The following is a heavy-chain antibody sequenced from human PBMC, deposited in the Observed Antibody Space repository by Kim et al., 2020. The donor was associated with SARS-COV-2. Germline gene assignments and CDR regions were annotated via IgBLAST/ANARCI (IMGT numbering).Heavy chain of an antibody. V-gene: IGHV4-59*13. D-gene: IGHD5-12*01. J-gene: IGHJ4*02. CDR3: ARGQRGYSGYDTAPLSSDSSGWYSFDY. CDR1: GGSISSYY. CDR2: IYYSGST. Sequence: SETLSLTCTVSGGSISSYYWSWIRQPPGKGLEWIGYIYYSGSTNYNPSLKSRVTISVDTSKNQFSLKLSSVTAADTAVYYCARGQRGYSGYDTAPLSSDSSGWYSFDYWGQGTLVTVSS.